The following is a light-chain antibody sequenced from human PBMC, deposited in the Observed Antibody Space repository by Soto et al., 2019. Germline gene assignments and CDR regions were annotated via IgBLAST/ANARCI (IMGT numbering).Light chain of an antibody. J-gene: IGKJ1*01. CDR2: GAS. Sequence: EIVLTPSPGTLSLSPVERATLSCRTSQSVSNNYLAWYQQKPGQAPRLLIYGASSRATGVPDRFSGSGSGTDFTLSISRLEPEDFAVYYCQQYSNLWTFGQGTKVDIK. CDR1: QSVSNNY. CDR3: QQYSNLWT. V-gene: IGKV3-20*01.